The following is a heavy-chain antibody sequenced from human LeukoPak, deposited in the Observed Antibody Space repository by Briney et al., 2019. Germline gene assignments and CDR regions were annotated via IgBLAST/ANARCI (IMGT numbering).Heavy chain of an antibody. CDR2: IYYSGST. J-gene: IGHJ4*02. D-gene: IGHD3-22*01. Sequence: SETLSLTCTVSGGSISSYYWSWIRQPPGKGLEWIGYIYYSGSTNYNPSLKSRVTMSVDTSKNQFSLRLSSVTAADTAVYYCARVTGYMIEDYFDYWGQGTLVTVSS. CDR1: GGSISSYY. V-gene: IGHV4-59*01. CDR3: ARVTGYMIEDYFDY.